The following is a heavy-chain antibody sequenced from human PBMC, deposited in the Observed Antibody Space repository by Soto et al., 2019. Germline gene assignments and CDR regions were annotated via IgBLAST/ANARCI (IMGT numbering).Heavy chain of an antibody. CDR1: GFTFSSYA. J-gene: IGHJ4*02. CDR3: AKDREYGDFFDY. CDR2: ISGSGGST. Sequence: LRLSCAASGFTFSSYAMSWVRQAPGKGLEWVSAISGSGGSTYYADSVKGRFTISRDNSKNTLYLQMNSLRAEDTAVYYCAKDREYGDFFDYWGQGTLVTVSS. V-gene: IGHV3-23*01. D-gene: IGHD4-17*01.